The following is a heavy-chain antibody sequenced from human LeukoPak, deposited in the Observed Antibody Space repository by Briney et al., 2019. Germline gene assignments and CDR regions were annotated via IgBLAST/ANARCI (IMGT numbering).Heavy chain of an antibody. Sequence: PSETLSLTCTVSGGSISSSSYYWGWIRQPPGEGLEWIGRIYTSGSTNYNPSLKSRVTISVDTSKNQFSLKLSSVTAADTAVYYCARGQFWSGYSIWGQGTLVTVSS. CDR1: GGSISSSSYY. CDR2: IYTSGST. CDR3: ARGQFWSGYSI. V-gene: IGHV4-39*07. J-gene: IGHJ4*02. D-gene: IGHD3-3*02.